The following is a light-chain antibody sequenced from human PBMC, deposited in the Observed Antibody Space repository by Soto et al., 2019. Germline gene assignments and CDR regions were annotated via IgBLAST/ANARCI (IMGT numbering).Light chain of an antibody. V-gene: IGKV3-20*01. CDR1: QSVSSVY. CDR2: GPA. J-gene: IGKJ4*01. CDR3: QQYGSSPT. Sequence: EIVLTQSPGTLSLSPGERATLSCRASQSVSSVYLAWYQQKPGQAPRLLIFGPATRATGIPDRFSGSGSGTDFTLTNSRLEPEDFAVYYCQQYGSSPTFGGGTKVEIK.